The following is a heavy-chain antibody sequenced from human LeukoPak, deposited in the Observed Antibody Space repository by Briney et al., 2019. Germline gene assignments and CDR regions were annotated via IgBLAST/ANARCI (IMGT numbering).Heavy chain of an antibody. J-gene: IGHJ4*02. V-gene: IGHV4-4*02. D-gene: IGHD3-3*01. CDR2: IYHSGST. CDR1: GGSISSSNW. CDR3: ARGQNYDFWSGYDY. Sequence: PSETLSLTCAVSGGSISSSNWWSWVRQPPGKGLEWIGEIYHSGSTNYNPSLKSRVTISVDTSKNQFSLKLSSVTAADTAVYYCARGQNYDFWSGYDYWGQGTLVTVSS.